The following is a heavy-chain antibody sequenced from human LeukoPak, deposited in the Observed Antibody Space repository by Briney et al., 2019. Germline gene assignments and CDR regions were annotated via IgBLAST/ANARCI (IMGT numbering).Heavy chain of an antibody. CDR2: ISGSGGST. CDR3: ARVYGSGSYFDY. Sequence: GGSLRLSCAASGFTFSSYAMSWVRQAPGKGLEWVSAISGSGGSTYYADSVKGRFTISRDNAKNSLYLQMNSLRAEDTAVYYCARVYGSGSYFDYWGQGTLVTVSS. D-gene: IGHD3-10*01. J-gene: IGHJ4*02. V-gene: IGHV3-23*01. CDR1: GFTFSSYA.